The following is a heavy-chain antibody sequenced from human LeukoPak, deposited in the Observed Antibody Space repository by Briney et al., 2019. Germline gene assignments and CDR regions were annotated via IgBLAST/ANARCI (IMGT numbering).Heavy chain of an antibody. V-gene: IGHV3-48*04. CDR1: GFTFSSYS. J-gene: IGHJ4*02. CDR3: ARAEYSGSYPLWY. Sequence: GGSLRLSCAASGFTFSSYSMNWVRQAPGKGLEWVSYISSSGTTIYYADSVKGRFAISRDNTKSSLYLQMNSLRAEDTAVYYCARAEYSGSYPLWYWGQGTLVTVAS. CDR2: ISSSGTTI. D-gene: IGHD1-26*01.